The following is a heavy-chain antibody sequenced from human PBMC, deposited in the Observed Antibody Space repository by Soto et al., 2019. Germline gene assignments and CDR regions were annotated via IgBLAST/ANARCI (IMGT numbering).Heavy chain of an antibody. Sequence: GGSLRLSCAAPGFTFSSYAMHWVRQAPGKGLEWVAVISYDGSNKYYADSVKGRFTISRDNSKNTLYLQMNSLRAEDTAVYYCAKVPARIAVAGTGFDYWGQGTLVTVAS. J-gene: IGHJ4*02. V-gene: IGHV3-30-3*01. CDR3: AKVPARIAVAGTGFDY. CDR1: GFTFSSYA. D-gene: IGHD6-19*01. CDR2: ISYDGSNK.